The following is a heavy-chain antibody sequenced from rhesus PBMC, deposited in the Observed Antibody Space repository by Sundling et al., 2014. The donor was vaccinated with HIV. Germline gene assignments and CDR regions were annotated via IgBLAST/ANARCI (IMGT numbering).Heavy chain of an antibody. D-gene: IGHD3-3*01. V-gene: IGHV3-103*01. CDR1: GFTFNTYA. J-gene: IGHJ6*01. CDR3: AKAQAFGLGIIPWGGLDS. Sequence: EVLLVESGGGLAKPGGSLRLSCAASGFTFNTYALHWVRQAPGKGLEWVSALSGGDNTFYADSVKGRFTISRDISKNTLSLQMNSLRPEDTAVYYCAKAQAFGLGIIPWGGLDSWGQGVAVTVTS. CDR2: LSGGDNT.